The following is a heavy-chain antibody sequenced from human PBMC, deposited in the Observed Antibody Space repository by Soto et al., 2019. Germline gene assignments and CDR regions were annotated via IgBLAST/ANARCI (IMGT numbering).Heavy chain of an antibody. CDR1: GGSFSGYY. V-gene: IGHV4-34*01. D-gene: IGHD6-6*01. CDR3: ARGVIAARSYGMDV. Sequence: PSETLSLTCTVYGGSFSGYYWSWIRQPPGKGLEWIGEINHSGSTNYNPSLKSRVTISVDTSTNQFSLKLSSVTAADTAVYYCARGVIAARSYGMDVWGRGTTVTVSS. J-gene: IGHJ6*02. CDR2: INHSGST.